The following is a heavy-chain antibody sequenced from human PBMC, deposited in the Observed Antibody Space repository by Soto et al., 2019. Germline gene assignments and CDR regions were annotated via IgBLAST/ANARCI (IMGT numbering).Heavy chain of an antibody. J-gene: IGHJ4*02. V-gene: IGHV4-59*01. CDR2: IFYSGHL. CDR1: GASFETYY. CDR3: AREGGGYRFDY. Sequence: QVQLQESGPGLVKPSETLSLTCAVSGASFETYYWSWIRQPPGKGLEWIGYIFYSGHLKYNPSLTSRLTISVAPSKTQISLRLTSVTAADTAVYYCAREGGGYRFDYWGQGTLVTVSS. D-gene: IGHD1-26*01.